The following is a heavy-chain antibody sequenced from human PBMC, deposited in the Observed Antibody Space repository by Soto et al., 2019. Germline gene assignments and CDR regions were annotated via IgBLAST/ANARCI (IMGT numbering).Heavy chain of an antibody. CDR2: ITGASGYI. V-gene: IGHV3-21*02. CDR1: GFSFLSYG. CDR3: ARHGIHSTDLYYFDY. D-gene: IGHD6-13*01. Sequence: EVQLVESGGGLVKSGGSLRLTCAASGFSFLSYGMSWVRQAPGKGPEWVAFITGASGYIWYADSVKGRFSVSRDNAENFLYLEMSNLRDDDAAVYYWARHGIHSTDLYYFDYWGQGALVAVST. J-gene: IGHJ4*02.